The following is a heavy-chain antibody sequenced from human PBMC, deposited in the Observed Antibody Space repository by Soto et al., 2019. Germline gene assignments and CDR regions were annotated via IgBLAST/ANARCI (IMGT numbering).Heavy chain of an antibody. V-gene: IGHV4-38-2*02. CDR1: GGSISSYY. CDR2: IYHGGST. Sequence: SETLSLTCTVSGGSISSYYWGWLRQPPGKGLEWIGSIYHGGSTYYNPSLNSRVTLSIDMTNNHVSLILNSVTAADTAVYYCARVGPWVPYYYDSSPYTFENWFDPWGQGTLVTVPQ. J-gene: IGHJ5*02. CDR3: ARVGPWVPYYYDSSPYTFENWFDP. D-gene: IGHD3-22*01.